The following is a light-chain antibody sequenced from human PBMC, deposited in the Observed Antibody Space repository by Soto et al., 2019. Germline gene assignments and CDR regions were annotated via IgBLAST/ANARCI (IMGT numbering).Light chain of an antibody. J-gene: IGKJ4*01. V-gene: IGKV1-13*02. CDR2: DAS. Sequence: AIQLTQSPSSLSASVGDRVTITCRASQGISSALAWYQQKPGKAPKLLIYDASSLESGVPSRFIGSGFGTVFTLTIISLQPEDFATYYCQQFNSYPLTFGGGTKVDIK. CDR1: QGISSA. CDR3: QQFNSYPLT.